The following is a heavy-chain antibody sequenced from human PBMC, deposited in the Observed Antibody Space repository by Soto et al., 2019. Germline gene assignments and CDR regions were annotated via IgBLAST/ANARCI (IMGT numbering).Heavy chain of an antibody. CDR3: AKSSSGLRDYFDS. CDR2: TPYDGLNT. J-gene: IGHJ4*02. D-gene: IGHD3-10*01. V-gene: IGHV3-30-3*02. CDR1: GFTLSSFA. Sequence: QMQLVESGGGVVQPGGSLRLSCAASGFTLSSFAMHWVRQAPGKGLEWVATTPYDGLNTFYGESVRGRFSISRDTSKNTLFLQMDSLKPEDTAVYFCAKSSSGLRDYFDSWGRGTLVTVSS.